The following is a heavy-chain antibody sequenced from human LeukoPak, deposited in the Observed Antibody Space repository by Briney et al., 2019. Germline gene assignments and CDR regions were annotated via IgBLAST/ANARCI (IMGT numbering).Heavy chain of an antibody. CDR2: IYISGST. CDR1: GGSISTYY. V-gene: IGHV4-4*07. J-gene: IGHJ2*01. Sequence: SETLSLTCTVSGGSISTYYWSWIRQPAGKGLEWIGRIYISGSTNHNPSLKSRVTMSLDTSKNQFSLKLSSVTAADTAVYYCARERCTALDWYFDLWGRGTLVTVSS. CDR3: ARERCTALDWYFDL. D-gene: IGHD3-3*02.